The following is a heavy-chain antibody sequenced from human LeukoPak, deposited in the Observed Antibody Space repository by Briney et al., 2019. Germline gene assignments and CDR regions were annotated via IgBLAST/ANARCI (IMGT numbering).Heavy chain of an antibody. J-gene: IGHJ4*02. V-gene: IGHV4-34*01. CDR3: ARIVGATYYFDY. Sequence: SETLSLTYAVYGGSFSGYYWSWLRQPPGKGLEWIGEINHSGSTNYNPSLKSRVTISVDTSKNQFSLKLSSVTAADTAVYYCARIVGATYYFDYWGQGTLVTVSS. CDR1: GGSFSGYY. CDR2: INHSGST. D-gene: IGHD1-26*01.